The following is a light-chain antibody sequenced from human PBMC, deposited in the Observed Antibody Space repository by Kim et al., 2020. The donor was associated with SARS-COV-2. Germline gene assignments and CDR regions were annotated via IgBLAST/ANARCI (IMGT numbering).Light chain of an antibody. V-gene: IGLV2-14*03. J-gene: IGLJ2*01. CDR2: DVS. CDR3: SSYTSSSTVV. CDR1: SSDVGGYNY. Sequence: SALTQPASVSGSPGQSITISCTGTSSDVGGYNYVSWYQQHPGTAPKLMIYDVSNRPSGVSNRFSGSKSGNTASLTISGLQAEDEADYYCSSYTSSSTVVFGGGTKVTVL.